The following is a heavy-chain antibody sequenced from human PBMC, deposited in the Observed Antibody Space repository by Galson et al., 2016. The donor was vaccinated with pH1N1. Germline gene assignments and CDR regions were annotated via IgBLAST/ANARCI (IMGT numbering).Heavy chain of an antibody. CDR2: IYPGDSDT. V-gene: IGHV5-51*03. J-gene: IGHJ2*01. D-gene: IGHD3-22*01. CDR3: ARYAFTYYYDSSGYPDWYFDL. CDR1: GYSFTSYW. Sequence: QSGAEVKKPGESLKISCKGSGYSFTSYWIGWVRQMPGKGLEWMGIIYPGDSDTRYSPSFQGQVTISADKSTSTAYLQWSSLKASDTAIDYCARYAFTYYYDSSGYPDWYFDLWGRGTLVTVSS.